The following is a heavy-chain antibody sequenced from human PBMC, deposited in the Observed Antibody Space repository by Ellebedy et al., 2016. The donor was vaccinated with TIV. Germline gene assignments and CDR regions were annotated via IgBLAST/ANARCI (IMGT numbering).Heavy chain of an antibody. J-gene: IGHJ4*02. CDR3: ARVRGSIVLDY. Sequence: ASVKVSCKASGYSFTGYYLHWVRQAPGQGLEWMGWISPDSGGTKYAQKFEGRVTMTRDTSINTAYMELSRLRSDDTAVYYCARVRGSIVLDYWGQGTVVTASS. CDR1: GYSFTGYY. V-gene: IGHV1-2*02. D-gene: IGHD3-10*01. CDR2: ISPDSGGT.